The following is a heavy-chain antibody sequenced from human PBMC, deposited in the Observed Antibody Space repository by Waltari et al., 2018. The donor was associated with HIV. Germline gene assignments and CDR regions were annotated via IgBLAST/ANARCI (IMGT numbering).Heavy chain of an antibody. CDR2: ISENGDYI. J-gene: IGHJ4*02. V-gene: IGHV3-21*01. Sequence: EVQLVRFGGGLVKPGGSMTLSCAASGFTFNNYTMNWVRQAPGKGLEWVSSISENGDYIYYADSMRGRFTISRDDVGKSLFLHMYSLRVDDSAVYYCARDPLGFCSGGSCHWDYWGQGSLVTVSS. D-gene: IGHD2-15*01. CDR1: GFTFNNYT. CDR3: ARDPLGFCSGGSCHWDY.